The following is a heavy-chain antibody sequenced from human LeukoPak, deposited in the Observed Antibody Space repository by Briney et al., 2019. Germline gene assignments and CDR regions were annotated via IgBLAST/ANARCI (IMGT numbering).Heavy chain of an antibody. CDR1: GYTFTSYY. J-gene: IGHJ4*02. Sequence: ASVTVSCKASGYTFTSYYIHWVRQAPGQGLEWMGLINPSGGSTTYPQKFQGRVTMTRDTSTSTVYMELSSLTSEDTAVYYCARVYDYVWGGFDYWGQGTLVTVSS. CDR2: INPSGGST. CDR3: ARVYDYVWGGFDY. V-gene: IGHV1-46*01. D-gene: IGHD3-16*01.